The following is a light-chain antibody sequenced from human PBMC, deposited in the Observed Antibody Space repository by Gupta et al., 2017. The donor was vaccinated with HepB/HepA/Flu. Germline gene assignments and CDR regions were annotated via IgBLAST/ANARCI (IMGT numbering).Light chain of an antibody. CDR1: SSDVGGYNY. Sequence: QSALTQPASVSGSPGQSITISCTGTSSDVGGYNYVSWYQHHPGKAPKLMIYDVNNRPSGVSNSFSGSKSGNTASLTISGLQAEDGADYYCSSYTTSSTLVFGGGTKLTVL. J-gene: IGLJ3*02. CDR2: DVN. V-gene: IGLV2-14*03. CDR3: SSYTTSSTLV.